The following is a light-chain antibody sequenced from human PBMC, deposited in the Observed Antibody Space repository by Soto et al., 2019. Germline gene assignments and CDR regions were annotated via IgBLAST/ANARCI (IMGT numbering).Light chain of an antibody. J-gene: IGLJ1*01. CDR3: ASYAGSSTYV. CDR2: EVT. CDR1: SDIGNYNL. V-gene: IGLV2-23*02. Sequence: QSVVTQPASVSGSPGQSVTISCSGSDIGNYNLVSWYQHLPGRAPKLLIFEVTMRPSGISDRFSGSKSASTASLTISGLQAEDEGDYYCASYAGSSTYVFGSGTKLTVL.